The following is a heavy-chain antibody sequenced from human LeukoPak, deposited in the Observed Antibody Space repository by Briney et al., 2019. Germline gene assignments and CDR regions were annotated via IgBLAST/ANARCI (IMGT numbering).Heavy chain of an antibody. D-gene: IGHD2-2*01. CDR2: IYYSGST. Sequence: SETLSLTCTVSGGSISSSSYYWGWLRQPPGKGLEWIGSIYYSGSTYYNPSLKSRVTISVDTSKNQFSLKLSSVTAADTAVYYCARHVVVPAARSNWFDPWGQGTLVTVSS. CDR1: GGSISSSSYY. J-gene: IGHJ5*02. V-gene: IGHV4-39*01. CDR3: ARHVVVPAARSNWFDP.